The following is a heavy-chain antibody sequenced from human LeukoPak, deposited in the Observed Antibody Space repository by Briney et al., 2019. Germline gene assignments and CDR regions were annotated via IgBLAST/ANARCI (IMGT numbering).Heavy chain of an antibody. D-gene: IGHD1-26*01. V-gene: IGHV4-59*01. CDR1: GGSISSYY. Sequence: PSETLSLTCTVSGGSISSYYWSWIRQPSGKGLEWIGYIYYSGSTNYNPSLKSRVTISVDTSKNQFSLKLSSVTAADTAVYYCARDVPMYSGSHLYYYMDVWGKGTTVTVSS. J-gene: IGHJ6*03. CDR3: ARDVPMYSGSHLYYYMDV. CDR2: IYYSGST.